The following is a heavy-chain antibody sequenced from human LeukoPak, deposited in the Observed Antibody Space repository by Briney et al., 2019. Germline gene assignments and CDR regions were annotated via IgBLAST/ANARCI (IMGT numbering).Heavy chain of an antibody. CDR1: GFTFSSYW. CDR2: IKQDGSEK. V-gene: IGHV3-7*01. D-gene: IGHD2-21*01. CDR3: ARVEVVMAAYFDY. J-gene: IGHJ4*02. Sequence: GGSLRLSCAASGFTFSSYWMSWVRQAPGKGLEGVANIKQDGSEKYYVDSVKGRFTISRDNAKNSLYLQMNSLRAEDTAVYYCARVEVVMAAYFDYWGQGTLVTVSS.